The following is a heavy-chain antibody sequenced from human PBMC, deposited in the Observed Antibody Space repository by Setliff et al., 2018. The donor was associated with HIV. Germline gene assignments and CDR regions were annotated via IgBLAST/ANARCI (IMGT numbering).Heavy chain of an antibody. Sequence: SVKVSCKASGGTFSSYAISWVRQAPGQGLEWMGGIIPISGTVNYAPKFWGRVTITTHESTSTAYMELSSLRSEDTAVYYCVGLGYSFSYRWWFDPWGQGTLVTVSS. CDR2: IIPISGTV. V-gene: IGHV1-69*05. J-gene: IGHJ5*02. D-gene: IGHD5-18*01. CDR1: GGTFSSYA. CDR3: VGLGYSFSYRWWFDP.